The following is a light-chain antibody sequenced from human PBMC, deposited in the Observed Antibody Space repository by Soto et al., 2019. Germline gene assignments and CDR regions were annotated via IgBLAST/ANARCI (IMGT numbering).Light chain of an antibody. CDR1: SGHSTYA. Sequence: QSVLTQSPSASASLGASVKLTCTLSSGHSTYAIAWHQQQPEKGPRYLMKLNSDGSHSKGDGIPDRFSGSSSGAARYLTISSLQSEDEADYYCQTWGTGIQVIFGGGTKLTVL. J-gene: IGLJ2*01. V-gene: IGLV4-69*01. CDR3: QTWGTGIQVI. CDR2: LNSDGSH.